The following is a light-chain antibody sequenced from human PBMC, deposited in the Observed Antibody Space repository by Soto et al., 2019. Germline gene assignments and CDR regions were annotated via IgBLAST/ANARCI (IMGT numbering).Light chain of an antibody. CDR2: GTS. J-gene: IGKJ1*01. V-gene: IGKV1-39*01. CDR1: QSISNS. Sequence: DIQLTQSPSSLSASVGDRVTITCRASQSISNSLNWYQHKPGKAPNLLIYGTSDLQSGVPSRFSGSGSGTEFTLTISSLQRDEFATYYCQQSHSSSWTFGQGTKVEIK. CDR3: QQSHSSSWT.